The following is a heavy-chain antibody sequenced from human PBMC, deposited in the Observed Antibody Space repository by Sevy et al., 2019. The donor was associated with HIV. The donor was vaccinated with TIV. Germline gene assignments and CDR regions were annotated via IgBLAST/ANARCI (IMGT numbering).Heavy chain of an antibody. CDR2: ITTYNGGT. V-gene: IGHV1-18*01. CDR1: GYTFTTYA. Sequence: ASVKVSCKTSGYTFTTYAVTWVRQGPGQGLEWMGWITTYNGGTNLAQKFQDRVTMTADVSTRTVYLDLRSLTSDDTATYYCARGRARNSMDVWGKGTTVTVSP. CDR3: ARGRARNSMDV. J-gene: IGHJ6*04.